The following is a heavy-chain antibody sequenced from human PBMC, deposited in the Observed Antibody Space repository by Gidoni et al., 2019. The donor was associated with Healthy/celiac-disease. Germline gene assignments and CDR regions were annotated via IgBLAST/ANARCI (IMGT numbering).Heavy chain of an antibody. V-gene: IGHV4-34*01. CDR1: GGSFRGYY. J-gene: IGHJ6*02. CDR3: ARGVSGYSSSPRPSYYYYGMDV. Sequence: QVQLQQWGAGLLKPSETLSLTCAVYGGSFRGYYWSWIRQPPGKGLEWIGEINHSGSTNYNPSLKSRVTISVDTSKNQFSLKLSSVTAADTAVYYCARGVSGYSSSPRPSYYYYGMDVWGQGTTVTVSS. D-gene: IGHD6-13*01. CDR2: INHSGST.